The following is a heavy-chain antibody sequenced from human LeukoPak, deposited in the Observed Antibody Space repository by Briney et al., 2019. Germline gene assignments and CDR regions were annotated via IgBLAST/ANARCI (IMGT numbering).Heavy chain of an antibody. D-gene: IGHD2-2*01. V-gene: IGHV3-20*04. J-gene: IGHJ4*02. CDR3: ARETDSTLFDY. CDR2: INWNGGSS. Sequence: GGSLRLSCAASGFTFGEYGMNWVRQVPGKGLEWVSTINWNGGSSSYADSVKGRFTISRDNAKNSLYLQMNSLRAEDTAVYYCARETDSTLFDYWGQGTLVTVSS. CDR1: GFTFGEYG.